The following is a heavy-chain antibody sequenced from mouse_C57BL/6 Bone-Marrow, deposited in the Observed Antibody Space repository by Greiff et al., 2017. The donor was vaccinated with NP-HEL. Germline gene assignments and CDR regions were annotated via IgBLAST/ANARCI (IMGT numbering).Heavy chain of an antibody. V-gene: IGHV1-64*01. CDR2: IHPNSGST. J-gene: IGHJ1*03. D-gene: IGHD1-1*01. CDR3: ARDTTVVDYWYFDV. CDR1: GYTFTSYW. Sequence: QVQLQQPGAELVKPGASVKLSCKASGYTFTSYWMHWVKQRPGQGLEWIGMIHPNSGSTNYNEKFKSKATLTVDKSSSTAYMQLSSLTSEDSAVYYCARDTTVVDYWYFDVWGTGTTVTVSS.